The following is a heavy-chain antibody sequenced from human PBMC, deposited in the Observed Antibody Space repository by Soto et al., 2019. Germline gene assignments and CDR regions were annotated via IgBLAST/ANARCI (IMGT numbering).Heavy chain of an antibody. CDR3: ARDTIEYYYDSSGPDV. CDR1: GFTFSSYG. CDR2: IWYDGSNK. Sequence: GGSLRLSCAASGFTFSSYGMHWVRQAPGKGLEWVAVIWYDGSNKYYADSVKGRFTISRDNSKNTLYLQMNSLRAEDTAVYYCARDTIEYYYDSSGPDVWGQGTTVTVSS. D-gene: IGHD3-22*01. V-gene: IGHV3-33*01. J-gene: IGHJ6*02.